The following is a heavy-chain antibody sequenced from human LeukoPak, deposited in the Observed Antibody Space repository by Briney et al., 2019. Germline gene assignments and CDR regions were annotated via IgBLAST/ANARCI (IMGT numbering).Heavy chain of an antibody. V-gene: IGHV3-74*01. D-gene: IGHD4-23*01. CDR1: GFTFSTYW. J-gene: IGHJ4*02. CDR2: ISNDGSST. CDR3: ARHLTYGGWNS. Sequence: GGSLRLSCAASGFTFSTYWMQWVRQAPGKGLVWVSRISNDGSSTGYADFVKGRFTISRDSAKNTLYLQMNGLRAEDTAVYFCARHLTYGGWNSWGQGTLVTVSS.